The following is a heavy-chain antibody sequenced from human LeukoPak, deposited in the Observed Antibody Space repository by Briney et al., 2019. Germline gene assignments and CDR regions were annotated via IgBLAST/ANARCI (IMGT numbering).Heavy chain of an antibody. D-gene: IGHD6-13*01. V-gene: IGHV4-34*01. Sequence: SETLSLTCTVSGGSISGYYWSWIRQPPGKGLEWIGEINHSGSTNYNPSLKSRVTISVDTSKNQFSLKLSSVTAADTAVYYCARHKKGPYSSSSWYNPGRVFDIWGQGTMVTVSS. CDR2: INHSGST. CDR1: GGSISGYY. J-gene: IGHJ3*02. CDR3: ARHKKGPYSSSSWYNPGRVFDI.